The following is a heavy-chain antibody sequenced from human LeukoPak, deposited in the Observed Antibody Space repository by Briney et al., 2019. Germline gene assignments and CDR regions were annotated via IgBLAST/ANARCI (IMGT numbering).Heavy chain of an antibody. CDR2: ISWNSGSI. V-gene: IGHV3-9*01. J-gene: IGHJ4*02. CDR3: AKDIRHRPSAGSVVVPG. CDR1: GFTFDDYA. D-gene: IGHD2-2*01. Sequence: GGSLRLSCAASGFTFDDYAMHWVRQAPGKGLEWASGISWNSGSIGYADSVKGRFTISRDNAKNSLYLQMNSLRAEDTALYYCAKDIRHRPSAGSVVVPGWGQGTLVTVSS.